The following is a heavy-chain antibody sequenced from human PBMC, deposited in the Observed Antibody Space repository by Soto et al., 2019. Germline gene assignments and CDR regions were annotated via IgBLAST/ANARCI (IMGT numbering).Heavy chain of an antibody. Sequence: ASVKVSCKASGYTFFTYDISWVRQAPVQGLEWMGGISTYSGDTKYAQKFQGRVTMTTDTSTTTAYLELRSLRSDDTAVYYCARHHGPTTSENWFDPWGQGTMVTVSS. CDR3: ARHHGPTTSENWFDP. D-gene: IGHD5-12*01. CDR2: ISTYSGDT. CDR1: GYTFFTYD. V-gene: IGHV1-18*01. J-gene: IGHJ5*02.